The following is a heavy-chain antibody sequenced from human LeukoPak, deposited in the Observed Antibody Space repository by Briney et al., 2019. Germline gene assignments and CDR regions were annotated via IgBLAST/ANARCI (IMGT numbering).Heavy chain of an antibody. CDR2: ILGKGSGGTT. D-gene: IGHD3-10*01. V-gene: IGHV3-15*01. Sequence: GGSLRLSCAASGFTFSNYWMTWVRQAPGKGLEWVGRILGKGSGGTTDYAAPVQGRFTISRDDSKDTVYLEMNSLKTEDTAVYYCSWIRGALGFYFMDVWGKGTTVTISS. CDR1: GFTFSNYW. CDR3: SWIRGALGFYFMDV. J-gene: IGHJ6*03.